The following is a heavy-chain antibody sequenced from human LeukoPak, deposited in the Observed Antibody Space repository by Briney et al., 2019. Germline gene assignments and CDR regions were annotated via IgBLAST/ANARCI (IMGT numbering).Heavy chain of an antibody. V-gene: IGHV1-69*13. D-gene: IGHD3-22*01. J-gene: IGHJ4*02. CDR1: GGTFSSYA. Sequence: SVKVSCKASGGTFSSYAISWVRQAPGQGLEWMGGIIPIFGTANYAQKFQGRVTITADESTSAAYMELSSLRSEDTAVYYCARDLYYYDSSGPFDYWGQGTLVTVSS. CDR3: ARDLYYYDSSGPFDY. CDR2: IIPIFGTA.